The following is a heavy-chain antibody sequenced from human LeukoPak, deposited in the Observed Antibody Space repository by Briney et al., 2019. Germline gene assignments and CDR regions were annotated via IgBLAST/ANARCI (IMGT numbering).Heavy chain of an antibody. CDR1: GYTFTSYA. J-gene: IGHJ4*02. V-gene: IGHV1-3*01. CDR2: INAGNGNT. Sequence: ASVKVSCKASGYTFTSYAMHWVRRAPGQRLEWMGWINAGNGNTKYSQKFQGRVTITRDTSASTAYMELSSLRSEDTAVYYCARAPILLWFGEISDYWGQGTLVTVSS. CDR3: ARAPILLWFGEISDY. D-gene: IGHD3-10*01.